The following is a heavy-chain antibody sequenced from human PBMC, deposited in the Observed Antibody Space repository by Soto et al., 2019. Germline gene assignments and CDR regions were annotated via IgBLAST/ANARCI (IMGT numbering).Heavy chain of an antibody. CDR3: ARKIAAGNFDY. V-gene: IGHV3-74*01. J-gene: IGHJ4*02. CDR2: INTDGSST. Sequence: HPGGSLRLSCAASGFSFTTYWMHWVRQAPGKGLVWVSRINTDGSSTTYADSVKGRFTISRDNAKNTLYLQMNSLRAEDTAVYYCARKIAAGNFDYWGQGTLVTVSS. CDR1: GFSFTTYW. D-gene: IGHD6-13*01.